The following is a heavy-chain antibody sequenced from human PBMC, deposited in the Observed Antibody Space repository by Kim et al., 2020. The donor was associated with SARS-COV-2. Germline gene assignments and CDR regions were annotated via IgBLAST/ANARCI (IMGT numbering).Heavy chain of an antibody. J-gene: IGHJ4*02. CDR3: ARQVRGYCSSTSCHIDY. CDR2: IYYSGST. CDR1: GGSISSSSHY. D-gene: IGHD2-2*01. V-gene: IGHV4-39*01. Sequence: SETLSLTCTVSGGSISSSSHYWGWIRQSPGKGLEWIGSIYYSGSTYYNPSLKSRVTISVDTSKNQFSLKLSSVTVADTAVYYCARQVRGYCSSTSCHIDYWGQGTLVTVSS.